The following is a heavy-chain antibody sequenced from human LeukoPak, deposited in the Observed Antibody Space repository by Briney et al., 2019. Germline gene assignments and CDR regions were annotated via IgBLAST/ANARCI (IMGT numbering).Heavy chain of an antibody. V-gene: IGHV4-34*01. CDR1: GGSFSGYY. CDR3: ARTGPYTMVRGVINWFDP. Sequence: SETLSLTCAVYGGSFSGYYWSWIRQPPGKGLEWIGEINHSGSTNYNPSLKSRVTISVDTSKNQFSLELSSVTAADTAVYYCARTGPYTMVRGVINWFDPWGQGTLVTVSS. CDR2: INHSGST. J-gene: IGHJ5*02. D-gene: IGHD3-10*01.